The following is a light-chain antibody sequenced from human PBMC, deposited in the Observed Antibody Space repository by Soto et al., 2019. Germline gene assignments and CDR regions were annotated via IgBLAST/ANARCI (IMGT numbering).Light chain of an antibody. CDR1: QSISNW. Sequence: DIQMTQSPSTLPASVGDRVTITCRASQSISNWLSWYQQKPVKAPKLLIYDASSLESGVPSRFSGSGSGTEFTLTISSLQPDDFATYYCQQYNSYSWTFGQGTKVDI. V-gene: IGKV1-5*01. CDR3: QQYNSYSWT. J-gene: IGKJ1*01. CDR2: DAS.